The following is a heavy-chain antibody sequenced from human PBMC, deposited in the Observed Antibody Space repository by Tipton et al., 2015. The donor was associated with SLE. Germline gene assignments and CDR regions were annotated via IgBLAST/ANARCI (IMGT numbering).Heavy chain of an antibody. J-gene: IGHJ3*02. CDR2: IYSGGSST. Sequence: SLRLSCTASGSTFGDYAMSWVRQAPGKGLEWVSVIYSGGSSTYYADSVKGRFTISRDNSKNTLYLQMNSLRAEDTAVYYCASGQRLPRAHAFDIWGQGTMVAVSS. CDR1: GSTFGDYA. D-gene: IGHD6-25*01. CDR3: ASGQRLPRAHAFDI. V-gene: IGHV3-23*03.